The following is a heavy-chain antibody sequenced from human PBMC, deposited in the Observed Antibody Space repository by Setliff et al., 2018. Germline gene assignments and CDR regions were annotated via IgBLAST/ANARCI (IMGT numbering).Heavy chain of an antibody. D-gene: IGHD3-22*01. V-gene: IGHV1-46*01. CDR3: ARDVFPYHYEGAFDI. Sequence: WASVKVSCKASGYTFTSHYMHWVRQAPGLGLEWMGTINPSSGRTSYAQKFQGRVTMTRDTSTSTVYMDMSSLRFEDTAVYYCARDVFPYHYEGAFDIWGQGTMVTVSS. CDR1: GYTFTSHY. CDR2: INPSSGRT. J-gene: IGHJ3*02.